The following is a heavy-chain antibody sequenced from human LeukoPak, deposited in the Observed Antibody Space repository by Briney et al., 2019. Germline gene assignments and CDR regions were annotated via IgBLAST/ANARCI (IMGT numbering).Heavy chain of an antibody. CDR2: ISGSGGTT. CDR1: GFTFSNYA. CDR3: AKGGCSSSNCYANY. J-gene: IGHJ4*02. Sequence: GGSLRLSCAASGFTFSNYAMSWVRQAPGKGLEWVSTISGSGGTTYYADSVEGRFTISRDNSKNTLYLQMNSLRPDDTALYYCAKGGCSSSNCYANYWGQGTLVTVSS. V-gene: IGHV3-23*01. D-gene: IGHD2-2*01.